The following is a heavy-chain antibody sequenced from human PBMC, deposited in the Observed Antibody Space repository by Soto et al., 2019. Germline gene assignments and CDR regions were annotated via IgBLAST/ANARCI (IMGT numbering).Heavy chain of an antibody. J-gene: IGHJ4*02. CDR3: ARGTAVAGYFFEY. CDR2: VKQDGSDR. Sequence: EVQLVESGGGLVQPGGSLRLSCAASGFTFSNNWMSWVRQAPGKGLEWVANVKQDGSDRYYVDSVKGRFTISRDNTKNSLFLQMNSLRTEDTSVYYCARGTAVAGYFFEYWGQGTLVTVSS. D-gene: IGHD6-19*01. CDR1: GFTFSNNW. V-gene: IGHV3-7*01.